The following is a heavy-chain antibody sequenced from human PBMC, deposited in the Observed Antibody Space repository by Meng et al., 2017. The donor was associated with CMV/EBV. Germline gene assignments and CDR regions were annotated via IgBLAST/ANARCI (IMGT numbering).Heavy chain of an antibody. J-gene: IGHJ4*02. Sequence: ASVKVSCKTSGYPFSTYSMIWVRQAPGQGLEWVAWIRTHNGDTRYAQKVQGRVTVTTDTSTNTAYMELGSLTSDDTAVYYCARGEGNYYFDNWGQGTLVTVSS. CDR3: ARGEGNYYFDN. CDR1: GYPFSTYS. CDR2: IRTHNGDT. V-gene: IGHV1-18*01.